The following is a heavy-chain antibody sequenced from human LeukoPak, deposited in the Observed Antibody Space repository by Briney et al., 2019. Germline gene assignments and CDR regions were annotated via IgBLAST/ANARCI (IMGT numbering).Heavy chain of an antibody. V-gene: IGHV3-23*01. Sequence: GGSLRLSCAASGLIFSPYAMSWVRKAPGKGLEWVAGIAGGDDRFNADSVKGRFSISRDNSKNTVDLQMNSLRVEDTAVYYCAKDYVSGDGYWDFDYWGQGTLVTVSS. CDR2: IAGGDDR. J-gene: IGHJ4*02. CDR1: GLIFSPYA. CDR3: AKDYVSGDGYWDFDY. D-gene: IGHD5-24*01.